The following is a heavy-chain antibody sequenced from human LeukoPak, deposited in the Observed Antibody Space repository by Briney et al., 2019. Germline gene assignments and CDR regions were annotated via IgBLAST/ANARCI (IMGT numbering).Heavy chain of an antibody. V-gene: IGHV3-23*01. CDR2: ISGSGGDT. CDR3: AKAGCTSTSCYSNC. Sequence: GRCLRLSCAASGFTFSSYAMNWVRQAPGKGLEGVSGISGSGGDTYYADSVKGRFTISRDDSKSTMYLQMNSLRAGDTAVYYCAKAGCTSTSCYSNCWGQGTLVTVSS. D-gene: IGHD2-2*01. CDR1: GFTFSSYA. J-gene: IGHJ4*02.